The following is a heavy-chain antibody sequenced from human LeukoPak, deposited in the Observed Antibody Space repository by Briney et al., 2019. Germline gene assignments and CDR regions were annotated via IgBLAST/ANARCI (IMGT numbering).Heavy chain of an antibody. V-gene: IGHV1-18*01. Sequence: GASVKVSCKASGYTFTSYGISWVRQAPGQGLEWMGWISAYNGNTNYAQKLQGRVTITTDTSTSTAYMELRSLRSGDTAVYYCASSSAWSRDYYYYMDVWGKGTTVTVSS. D-gene: IGHD6-19*01. CDR1: GYTFTSYG. CDR3: ASSSAWSRDYYYYMDV. CDR2: ISAYNGNT. J-gene: IGHJ6*03.